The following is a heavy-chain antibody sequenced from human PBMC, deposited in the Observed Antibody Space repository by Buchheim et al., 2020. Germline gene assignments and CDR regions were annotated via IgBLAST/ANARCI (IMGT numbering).Heavy chain of an antibody. Sequence: QLQLQESGSGLVKPSQTLSLTCAVSVGSISSGGYSWSWIRQPPGKGLDWIGYIYHSGSTYYNPSLKSPVTISVDRSKNQFSLKVRSGTAADTAVYYCARGANDIEPFDPWGQGTL. CDR3: ARGANDIEPFDP. V-gene: IGHV4-30-2*01. CDR2: IYHSGST. D-gene: IGHD2-15*01. CDR1: VGSISSGGYS. J-gene: IGHJ5*02.